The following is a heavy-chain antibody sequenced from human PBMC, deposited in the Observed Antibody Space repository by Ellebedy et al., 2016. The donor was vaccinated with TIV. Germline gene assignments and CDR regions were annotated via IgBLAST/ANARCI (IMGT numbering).Heavy chain of an antibody. Sequence: MPSETLSLTCTVSGGSISSSSYYWGWIRQPPGKGLEWIGSIYFSGSTYYNPSLKSRVTTSVDTSKNQFSLKLSSVTAADTAVYYCARHASNYDSSGYSGYYFDYWGQGTLVTVSS. CDR1: GGSISSSSYY. CDR3: ARHASNYDSSGYSGYYFDY. J-gene: IGHJ4*02. D-gene: IGHD3-22*01. V-gene: IGHV4-39*01. CDR2: IYFSGST.